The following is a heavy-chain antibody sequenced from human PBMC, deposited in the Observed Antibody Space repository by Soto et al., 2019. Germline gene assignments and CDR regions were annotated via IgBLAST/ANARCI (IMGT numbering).Heavy chain of an antibody. CDR2: IYYSGST. J-gene: IGHJ4*02. Sequence: PSETLSLTCTVSGGSISSGGYYWSWIRQHPGKGLEWIGYIYYSGSTYYNPSLKSRVTISVDTSKNQFSLKLSSVPAADTAVYYCARSGYSYGPNPLLYWGQGTLVTVSS. D-gene: IGHD5-18*01. V-gene: IGHV4-31*03. CDR1: GGSISSGGYY. CDR3: ARSGYSYGPNPLLY.